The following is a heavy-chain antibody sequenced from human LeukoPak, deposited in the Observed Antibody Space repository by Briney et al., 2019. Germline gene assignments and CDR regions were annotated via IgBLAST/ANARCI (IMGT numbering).Heavy chain of an antibody. CDR3: TRHHDYGDKIDY. D-gene: IGHD4-23*01. CDR1: GGSVTSASHY. Sequence: PSETLSLTCTVSGGSVTSASHYWAWIRQPPGKGLEWIGSIHYSGSTYYSPSLKSRLTISGDTSKSQLSLKLTFVTAAETAVYYCTRHHDYGDKIDYWGQGTLVTVSS. J-gene: IGHJ4*02. V-gene: IGHV4-39*01. CDR2: IHYSGST.